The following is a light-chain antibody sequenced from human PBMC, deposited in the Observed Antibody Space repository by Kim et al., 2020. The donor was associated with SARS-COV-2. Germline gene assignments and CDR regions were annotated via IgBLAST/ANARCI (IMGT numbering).Light chain of an antibody. CDR2: AVS. CDR3: SSYTRSSTNYV. CDR1: RSDVGSYNY. V-gene: IGLV2-14*03. Sequence: QSITISCTGTRSDVGSYNYVSWYQQHPGKAPKLMIYAVSNRPSGVSNRFSGSKSGNTASLTISGLQAEDEADYYCSSYTRSSTNYVFGTGTKVTVL. J-gene: IGLJ1*01.